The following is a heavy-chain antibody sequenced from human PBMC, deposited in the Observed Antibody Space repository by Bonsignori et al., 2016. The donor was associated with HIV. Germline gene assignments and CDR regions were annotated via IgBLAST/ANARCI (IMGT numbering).Heavy chain of an antibody. J-gene: IGHJ4*02. V-gene: IGHV3-48*02. CDR2: ISSSSRTI. Sequence: VRQAPGKGLEWVSYISSSSRTIYYADSVKGRFTISRDNAKNSLYLQMNSLRDEDTAVYYCARWYYYDANHPGGDYWGQGTLVTVSS. CDR3: ARWYYYDANHPGGDY. D-gene: IGHD3-22*01.